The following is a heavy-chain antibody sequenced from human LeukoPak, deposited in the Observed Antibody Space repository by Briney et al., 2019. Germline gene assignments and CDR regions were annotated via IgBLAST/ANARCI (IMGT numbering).Heavy chain of an antibody. Sequence: GGSLRLSCAASGFTFDDYGMSWVRQAPGKGLEWVSGINWNGGSTGYANSVKGRFTISRDNVKNSLYLQMNSLRAEDTALYYCARGARGVSGYYFDYWGQGTLVTVSS. J-gene: IGHJ4*02. V-gene: IGHV3-20*04. CDR2: INWNGGST. D-gene: IGHD3-10*01. CDR3: ARGARGVSGYYFDY. CDR1: GFTFDDYG.